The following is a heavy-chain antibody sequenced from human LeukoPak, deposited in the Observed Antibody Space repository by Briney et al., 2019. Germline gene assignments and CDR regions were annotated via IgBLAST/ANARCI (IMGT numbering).Heavy chain of an antibody. Sequence: PGGSLRLSCAASGFTFSSYAMSWVRQAPGKGLEWVSAISGSGGSTYYADSGKGRFTISRDNSKKRLYLQMNSLRAEDTAVYYCAKDHYYGSASDLDYWGQGTLVTVSS. D-gene: IGHD3-10*01. V-gene: IGHV3-23*01. CDR1: GFTFSSYA. J-gene: IGHJ4*02. CDR3: AKDHYYGSASDLDY. CDR2: ISGSGGST.